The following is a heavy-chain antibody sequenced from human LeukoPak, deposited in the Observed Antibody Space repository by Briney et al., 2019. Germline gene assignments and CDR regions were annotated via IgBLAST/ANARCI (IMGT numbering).Heavy chain of an antibody. J-gene: IGHJ4*02. CDR2: ISGSGGST. CDR1: GFTFSSYA. V-gene: IGHV3-23*01. Sequence: PGGSLRLSCAASGFTFSSYAMSWVRQAPGKGLEWVSAISGSGGSTYYADSVKGRFTISRDNSKNTLYLQMNSLRAEDTAVYYCASIDIVVVPAASMGEHFDYWGQGTLVTVSS. D-gene: IGHD2-2*01. CDR3: ASIDIVVVPAASMGEHFDY.